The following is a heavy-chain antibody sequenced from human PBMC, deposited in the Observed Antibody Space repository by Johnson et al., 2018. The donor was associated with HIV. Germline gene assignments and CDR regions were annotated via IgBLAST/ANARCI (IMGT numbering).Heavy chain of an antibody. J-gene: IGHJ3*02. V-gene: IGHV3-15*01. Sequence: MQLVESGGGLVKPGESLRLSCAASGFSFSNAWMNWVRQAPGKGREWVGRIKSKTDGGTTEYAAPVKGRFTLSRDDSKNTLFLQMKSLKTEDTALYYCTAHYRNAFDIWGQGTMVTVSS. CDR3: TAHYRNAFDI. CDR1: GFSFSNAW. CDR2: IKSKTDGGTT. D-gene: IGHD1-26*01.